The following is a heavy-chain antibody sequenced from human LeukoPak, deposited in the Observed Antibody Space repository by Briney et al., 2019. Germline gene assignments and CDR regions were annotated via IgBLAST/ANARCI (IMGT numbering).Heavy chain of an antibody. CDR2: INSDSGGT. V-gene: IGHV1-2*02. CDR1: GYTFTGYY. Sequence: ASVKVSCKASGYTFTGYYIDWVRQAAGQELEWMGWINSDSGGTNYAQKFQGRVTMTRDTSTSTAYMELSSLRSDDTAFYYCARDTITVTTPYFDYWGQGTLVTVSS. CDR3: ARDTITVTTPYFDY. D-gene: IGHD4-17*01. J-gene: IGHJ4*02.